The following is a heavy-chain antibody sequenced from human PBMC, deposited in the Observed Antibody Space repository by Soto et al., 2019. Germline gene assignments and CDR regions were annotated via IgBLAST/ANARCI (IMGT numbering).Heavy chain of an antibody. Sequence: QVQLVESGGGVVQPGRSLRLSCAASGFTFSSYAMHWVRQAPGKGLEWVAVISYDGSNKYYADSVKGRFTISRDNSKNTRYLQMNSLRAEDTAVYYCARGPPVPWSRGGMDVWGQGTTVTVSS. J-gene: IGHJ6*02. CDR3: ARGPPVPWSRGGMDV. V-gene: IGHV3-30-3*01. CDR2: ISYDGSNK. CDR1: GFTFSSYA. D-gene: IGHD2-2*01.